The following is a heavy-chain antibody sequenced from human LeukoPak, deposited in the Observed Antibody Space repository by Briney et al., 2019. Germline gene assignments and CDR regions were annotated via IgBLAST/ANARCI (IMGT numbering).Heavy chain of an antibody. V-gene: IGHV3-23*01. CDR2: ISGSGGST. J-gene: IGHJ3*02. CDR3: AKDRGIRKWYKDAFHI. CDR1: GFTFSSYA. Sequence: GGSLRLSCAASGFTFSSYAMSWVRQAPGKGLEWVSAISGSGGSTYYAGSVEGRFTISRDNSRNTLYLQMNSLRAEDTAVYYCAKDRGIRKWYKDAFHIWGLGTLVTVSS. D-gene: IGHD1-1*01.